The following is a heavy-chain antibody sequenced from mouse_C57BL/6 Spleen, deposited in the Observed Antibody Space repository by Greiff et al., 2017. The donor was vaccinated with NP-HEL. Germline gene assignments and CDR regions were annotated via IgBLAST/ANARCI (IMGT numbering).Heavy chain of an antibody. V-gene: IGHV1-69*01. D-gene: IGHD4-1*01. J-gene: IGHJ3*01. CDR3: ARAGTGFAD. CDR2: IDPSDSYT. Sequence: QVQLQQPGAELVMPGASVKLSCKASGYTFTSYWMHWVKQRPGQGLEWIGEIDPSDSYTNYNQKFKGKSTLTVDKSSSTAYMQLSSLTSEDSAVYYCARAGTGFADWGQGTLVTVSA. CDR1: GYTFTSYW.